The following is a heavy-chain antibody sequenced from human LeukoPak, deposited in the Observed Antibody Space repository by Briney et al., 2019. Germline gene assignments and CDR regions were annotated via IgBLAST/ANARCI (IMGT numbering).Heavy chain of an antibody. CDR3: ARGNLRGYSYGYDLDY. CDR1: GFTFSSYG. Sequence: RTGGSLRLSCAASGFTFSSYGMHWVRQAPGKGLEGVAVIWYDGSNKYYADSVKGRFTISRDNSKNTLYLQMNSLRAEDTAVYYCARGNLRGYSYGYDLDYWGQGTLVTVSS. V-gene: IGHV3-33*01. CDR2: IWYDGSNK. D-gene: IGHD5-18*01. J-gene: IGHJ4*02.